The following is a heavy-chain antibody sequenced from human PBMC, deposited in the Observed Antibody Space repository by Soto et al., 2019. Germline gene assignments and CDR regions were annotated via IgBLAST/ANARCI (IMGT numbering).Heavy chain of an antibody. V-gene: IGHV4-59*01. J-gene: IGHJ6*03. CDR2: IYYTGST. CDR3: ARDHASRGRFFYMDV. Sequence: SETLSLTCTVSGGSINSYSWSWIRQPPGKGLEWIGYIYYTGSTNYNPSLKSRVTISVDTSKNQFSLKLSSVTAADTAVYYCARDHASRGRFFYMDVWGKGTTVTVSS. CDR1: GGSINSYS. D-gene: IGHD6-19*01.